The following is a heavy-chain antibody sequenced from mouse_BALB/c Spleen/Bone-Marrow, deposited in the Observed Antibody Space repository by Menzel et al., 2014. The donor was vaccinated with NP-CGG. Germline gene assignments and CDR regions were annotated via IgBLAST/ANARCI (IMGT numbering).Heavy chain of an antibody. CDR2: INPGSGST. CDR1: GYAFTNYL. J-gene: IGHJ1*01. CDR3: ARGPTWYFDV. V-gene: IGHV1-54*03. D-gene: IGHD3-3*01. Sequence: QVQLQQPGAELVRPGTSVKVSCKASGYAFTNYLTEWLKQRPGQGLELIGVINPGSGSTNYNEKFKGKATLTADKSSSTAYMQLSSLTSDDSAVYFCARGPTWYFDVWGAGTTVTVSS.